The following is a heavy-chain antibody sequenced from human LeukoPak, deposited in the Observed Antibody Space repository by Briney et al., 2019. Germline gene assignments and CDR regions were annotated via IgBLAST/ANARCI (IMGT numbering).Heavy chain of an antibody. J-gene: IGHJ4*02. CDR2: TYYRSKWYT. D-gene: IGHD1-14*01. Sequence: SQTLSLTCAISGDSVSSNSAAWDWSRQSPSRGLEWLGRTYYRSKWYTDYAVSVKSRITINPDTSKNQFSLQLNSVTPEDTAVYYCARERGSRIDYWGQGTLVTVSS. CDR3: ARERGSRIDY. CDR1: GDSVSSNSAA. V-gene: IGHV6-1*01.